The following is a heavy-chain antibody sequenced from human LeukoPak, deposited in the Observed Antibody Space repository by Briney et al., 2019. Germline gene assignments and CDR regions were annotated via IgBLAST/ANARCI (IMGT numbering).Heavy chain of an antibody. CDR2: IRYDGSNK. Sequence: TGGSLRLSCAASGFTFSSYGMHWVRQAPGKGLEWVAFIRYDGSNKYYADSVKGRFTISRDNSKNTLYLQMNSLRAEDTAVYYCATPLTVGDWGIAAIARDYWGQGTLVTVSS. CDR1: GFTFSSYG. CDR3: ATPLTVGDWGIAAIARDY. D-gene: IGHD6-13*01. V-gene: IGHV3-30*02. J-gene: IGHJ4*02.